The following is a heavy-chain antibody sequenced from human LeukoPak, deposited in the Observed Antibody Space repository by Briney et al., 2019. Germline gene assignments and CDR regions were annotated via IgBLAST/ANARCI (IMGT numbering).Heavy chain of an antibody. CDR3: ARALRLLRYWYFDL. V-gene: IGHV4-59*01. CDR2: IYYSGST. CDR1: GGSISSYY. J-gene: IGHJ2*01. D-gene: IGHD2-15*01. Sequence: SETLSLTCTVSGGSISSYYWSWIRQPPGKGLEWIGYIYYSGSTNYNPSLKGRVTISVDTSKNQFSLKLSSVTAADTAVYYCARALRLLRYWYFDLWGRGTLVTVSS.